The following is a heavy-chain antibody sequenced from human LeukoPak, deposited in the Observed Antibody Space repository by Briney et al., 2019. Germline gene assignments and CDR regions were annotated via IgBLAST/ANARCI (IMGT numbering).Heavy chain of an antibody. V-gene: IGHV3-33*08. CDR2: IWLDGSNK. J-gene: IGHJ4*02. CDR3: ARAPNDYGDEIDY. Sequence: PGGSLRLSCAASGFTVSSSFIYWVRRAPGKGLEWVALIWLDGSNKYYADSVKGRFTISRDNSKNTLYLQMNSLRAEDTAVYYCARAPNDYGDEIDYWGQGTLVTVSS. D-gene: IGHD4-17*01. CDR1: GFTVSSSF.